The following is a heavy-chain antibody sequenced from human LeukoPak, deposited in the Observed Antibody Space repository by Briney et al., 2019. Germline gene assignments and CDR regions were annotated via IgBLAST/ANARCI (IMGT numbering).Heavy chain of an antibody. CDR2: IYYSGST. Sequence: PSETLSLTCTVSGYSISSGYYWGWIRQPPGKGLEWIGYIYYSGSTYYNPSLKSRVTISVDTSKNQFSLKLSSVTAADTAVYYCARDLYYMDVWGKGTTVTVSS. V-gene: IGHV4-38-2*02. CDR1: GYSISSGYY. CDR3: ARDLYYMDV. J-gene: IGHJ6*03.